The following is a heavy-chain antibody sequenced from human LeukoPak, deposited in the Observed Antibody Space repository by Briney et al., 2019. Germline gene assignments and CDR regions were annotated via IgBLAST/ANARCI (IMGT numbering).Heavy chain of an antibody. D-gene: IGHD1-26*01. CDR1: GYSFTSYW. Sequence: GESLKISCKGSGYSFTSYWIGWVRQMPGKGLEWMGRIDPSDSYTNYSPSFQGHVTISADKSISTAYLQWSSLKASDTAMYYCARRRGSYSDYWGQGTLVTVSS. V-gene: IGHV5-10-1*01. J-gene: IGHJ4*02. CDR2: IDPSDSYT. CDR3: ARRRGSYSDY.